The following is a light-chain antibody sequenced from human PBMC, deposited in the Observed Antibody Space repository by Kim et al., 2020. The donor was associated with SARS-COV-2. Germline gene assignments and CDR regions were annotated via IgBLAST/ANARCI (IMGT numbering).Light chain of an antibody. Sequence: DIQMTQSPSTLSASVGDRVTITCRASQSISSWLAWYQQKPGKAPKLLIYKASSLESGVPSRFSGSGSGTEFTLTISSLQPDDFATYYCQQYKSAPDTFGQGTKLEI. J-gene: IGKJ2*01. CDR3: QQYKSAPDT. CDR2: KAS. V-gene: IGKV1-5*03. CDR1: QSISSW.